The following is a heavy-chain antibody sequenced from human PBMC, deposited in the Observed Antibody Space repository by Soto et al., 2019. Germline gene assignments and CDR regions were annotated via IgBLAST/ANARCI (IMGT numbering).Heavy chain of an antibody. D-gene: IGHD3-22*01. Sequence: GGSLRLSCAASGFTFSSYGMHWVRQAPGKGLEWVAVISYDGSNKYYADSVKGRFTISGDNSKNTLYLQMNSLRAEDTAVYYCAKPLYYDSSGYLYYFDYWGQGTLVTVSS. J-gene: IGHJ4*02. V-gene: IGHV3-30*18. CDR3: AKPLYYDSSGYLYYFDY. CDR1: GFTFSSYG. CDR2: ISYDGSNK.